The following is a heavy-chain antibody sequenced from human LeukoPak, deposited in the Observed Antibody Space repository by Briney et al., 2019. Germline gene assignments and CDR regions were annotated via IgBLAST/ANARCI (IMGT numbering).Heavy chain of an antibody. CDR1: GFSLRAYD. CDR3: AMRDRGYGLDI. Sequence: PGGSLRLSCAASGFSLRAYDLIWVRQAPGKGLDWASIINGGGDIMMYEDSVKGRFTISRDNSKNTFYLQMNSLRVEDTAVYYCAMRDRGYGLDIWGQGTMVTVSS. J-gene: IGHJ3*02. D-gene: IGHD3-10*01. V-gene: IGHV3-23*01. CDR2: INGGGDIM.